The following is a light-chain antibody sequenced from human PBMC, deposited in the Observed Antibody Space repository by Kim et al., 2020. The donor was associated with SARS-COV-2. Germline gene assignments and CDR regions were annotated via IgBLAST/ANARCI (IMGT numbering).Light chain of an antibody. CDR2: GNT. V-gene: IGLV1-51*01. Sequence: GRKVASAGAGSSSNIEKNYVSWYQQLPGTTPKLLIYGNTKGPAGMPDRFSGSKSGTSATLGIAGRQTGDEADYYCGRWDSSLTSYVFGTGTKVTVL. CDR3: GRWDSSLTSYV. J-gene: IGLJ1*01. CDR1: SSNIEKNY.